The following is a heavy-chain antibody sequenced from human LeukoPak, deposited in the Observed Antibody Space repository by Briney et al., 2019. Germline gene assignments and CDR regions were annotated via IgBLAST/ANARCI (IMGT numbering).Heavy chain of an antibody. CDR1: GGSIRSSSYY. V-gene: IGHV4-39*07. D-gene: IGHD3-9*01. CDR3: ARATGYYHYYYYYYMDV. CDR2: IYYSGST. J-gene: IGHJ6*03. Sequence: PSETLSLTCTVSGGSIRSSSYYWGWIRQPPGKGLEWIGSIYYSGSTYYNPSLKSRVTISVDTSKNQFSLKLSSVTAADTAVYYCARATGYYHYYYYYYMDVWGKGTTVTISS.